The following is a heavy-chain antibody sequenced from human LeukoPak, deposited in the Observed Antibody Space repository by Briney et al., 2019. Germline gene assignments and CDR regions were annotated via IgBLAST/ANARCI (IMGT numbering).Heavy chain of an antibody. CDR1: GFTFSSYA. J-gene: IGHJ4*02. V-gene: IGHV3-30*04. Sequence: GGSLRLSCAASGFTFSSYAMHWVRQAPGKGLEWVAVISYDGSNKYYADSVKGRFTISRDNSKNTLYPQMNSLRAEDTAVYYCVGSTSLIHYFDYWGQGTLVTVSS. CDR3: VGSTSLIHYFDY. CDR2: ISYDGSNK. D-gene: IGHD2-2*01.